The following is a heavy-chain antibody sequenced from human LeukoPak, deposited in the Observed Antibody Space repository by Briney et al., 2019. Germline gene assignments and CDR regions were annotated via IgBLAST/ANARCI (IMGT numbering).Heavy chain of an antibody. D-gene: IGHD5-18*01. CDR1: GFTFSSYA. CDR2: ISGSGGST. J-gene: IGHJ4*02. V-gene: IGHV3-23*01. CDR3: AKSTAMVTSFDY. Sequence: GASLRLSRAASGFTFSSYAMSWVRQAPGKGLEWVSAISGSGGSTYYADSVKGRFTISRDNSKNTLYLQMNSLRAEDTAVYYCAKSTAMVTSFDYWGQGTLVTVSS.